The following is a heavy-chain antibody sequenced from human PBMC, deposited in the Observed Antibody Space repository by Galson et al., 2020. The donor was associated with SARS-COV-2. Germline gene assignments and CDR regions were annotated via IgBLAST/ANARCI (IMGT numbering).Heavy chain of an antibody. CDR1: AGIFSSYA. CDR3: AREAPEYQLPYNWFDP. Sequence: SVKDNCNASAGIFSSYAISRVRHPPGHGLAWMGAIIPIFGTANYAQKFQGRVTITADESTSTAYMELSSLRSEDTAVYYCAREAPEYQLPYNWFDPWGQGTLVTVSS. CDR2: IIPIFGTA. J-gene: IGHJ5*02. V-gene: IGHV1-69*13. D-gene: IGHD2-2*01.